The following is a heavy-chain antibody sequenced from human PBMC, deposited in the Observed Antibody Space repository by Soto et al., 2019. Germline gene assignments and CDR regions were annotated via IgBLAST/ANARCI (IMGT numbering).Heavy chain of an antibody. CDR1: GCTFSSYA. Sequence: SVKVSCKASGCTFSSYAISWVREAPGQGLEWMGGIIPIFGTANYAQKFQGRVTITADKSTGTAYMELSSLRSEDTAVYYCASRGSSGRQYPFDYWGQGNPGSVS. D-gene: IGHD1-26*01. CDR3: ASRGSSGRQYPFDY. V-gene: IGHV1-69*06. CDR2: IIPIFGTA. J-gene: IGHJ4*02.